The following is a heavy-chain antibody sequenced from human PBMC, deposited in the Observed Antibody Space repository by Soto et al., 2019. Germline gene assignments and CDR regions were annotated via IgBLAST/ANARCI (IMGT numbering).Heavy chain of an antibody. CDR1: GYTFTSYY. V-gene: IGHV1-46*01. CDR2: INPSGGST. J-gene: IGHJ6*02. Sequence: SVKVSCKASGYTFTSYYMHWVRQAPGQGLEWMGIINPSGGSTSYAQKFQGRVTMTRDTSTSTVYMELSSLRSEDTAVYYCARGKLVYDYVWGSYRETDYYYGMDVWGQAPTVTVS. D-gene: IGHD3-16*01. CDR3: ARGKLVYDYVWGSYRETDYYYGMDV.